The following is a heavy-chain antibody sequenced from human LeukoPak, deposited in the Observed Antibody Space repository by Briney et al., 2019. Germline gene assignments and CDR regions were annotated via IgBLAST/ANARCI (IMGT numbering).Heavy chain of an antibody. CDR1: GGSISSYY. CDR2: IYYSGST. Sequence: SETLSLTCTVSGGSISSYYWSWIRQPPGKGLEWIGYIYYSGSTNYNPSLKSRVTISVDTSKNQFSLKLSSVTAADTAVYYCARHNWFGESTLDYWGQGTLVTVSS. J-gene: IGHJ4*02. D-gene: IGHD3-10*01. CDR3: ARHNWFGESTLDY. V-gene: IGHV4-59*08.